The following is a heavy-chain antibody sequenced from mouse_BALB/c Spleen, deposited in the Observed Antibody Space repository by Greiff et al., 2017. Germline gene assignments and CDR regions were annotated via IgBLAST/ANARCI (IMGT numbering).Heavy chain of an antibody. CDR3: ARYYGSSYGYFDV. CDR2: INPYNGDT. Sequence: EVQLQQSGPELVKPGASVKISCKASGYSFTSYFMNWVMQSHGKSLEWIGRINPYNGDTFYNQKFKGKATLTVDKSSSTAHMELRSLASEDSAVYYCARYYGSSYGYFDVWGAGTTVTVSS. D-gene: IGHD1-1*01. CDR1: GYSFTSYF. J-gene: IGHJ1*01. V-gene: IGHV1-20*02.